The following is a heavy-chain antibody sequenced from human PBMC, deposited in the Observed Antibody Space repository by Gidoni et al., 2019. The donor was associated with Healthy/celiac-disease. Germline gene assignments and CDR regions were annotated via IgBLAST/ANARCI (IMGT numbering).Heavy chain of an antibody. CDR2: SYPGDSDT. CDR3: ARPQKGSRGAFDI. Sequence: ELQLVQSGAEVNKPGESLKISCKGAGDSFTSYWIGWVRQMPGKGLDWMGISYPGDSDTRYSPSFQGQVTISADKSISTAYLQWSSLKASDTAMYYCARPQKGSRGAFDIWGQRTMVTVSS. J-gene: IGHJ3*02. CDR1: GDSFTSYW. D-gene: IGHD3-10*01. V-gene: IGHV5-51*03.